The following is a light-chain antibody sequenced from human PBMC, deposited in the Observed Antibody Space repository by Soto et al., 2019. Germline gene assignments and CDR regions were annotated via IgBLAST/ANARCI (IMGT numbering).Light chain of an antibody. CDR2: DTN. CDR3: LFSYSGARV. V-gene: IGLV7-46*01. Sequence: QPVVTQEPSLTVSPGGTVTLTCGFTTGAVTSSHYPYWFQQKPGQAPRTLIYDTNNIHSWTPARFSGSLLGGKAALTLSGAQPEDEADYYCLFSYSGARVFGGGTKLTVL. CDR1: TGAVTSSHY. J-gene: IGLJ2*01.